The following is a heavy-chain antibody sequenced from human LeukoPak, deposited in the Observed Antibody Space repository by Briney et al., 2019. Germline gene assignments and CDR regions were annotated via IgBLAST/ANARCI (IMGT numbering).Heavy chain of an antibody. J-gene: IGHJ4*02. V-gene: IGHV1-24*01. D-gene: IGHD3-16*02. CDR1: GYTLTELS. Sequence: ASVKVSCKVSGYTLTELSTHWVRQAPGKGLEWMGGFDPEDGETIYAQKFQGRVTMTEDTSTRTAYMELRSLRSDDTAVFYCARDQYDSVWGSYRPYFDYWGQGTLVTVSS. CDR2: FDPEDGET. CDR3: ARDQYDSVWGSYRPYFDY.